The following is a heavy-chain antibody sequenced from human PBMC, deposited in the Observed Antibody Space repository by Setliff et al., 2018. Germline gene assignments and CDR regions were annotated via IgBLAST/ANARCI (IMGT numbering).Heavy chain of an antibody. D-gene: IGHD1-26*01. CDR3: ARYLAGEVGISGWFDP. V-gene: IGHV4-38-2*01. Sequence: PSETLSLTCAVSGYSINSDYYWGWIRQPPGKGLEWVASMHHSGIVYYNPSLRSRVIMSVDTSKYQVSLDLTSVTAADTAVYYCARYLAGEVGISGWFDPWGQGTLVT. CDR2: MHHSGIV. J-gene: IGHJ5*02. CDR1: GYSINSDYY.